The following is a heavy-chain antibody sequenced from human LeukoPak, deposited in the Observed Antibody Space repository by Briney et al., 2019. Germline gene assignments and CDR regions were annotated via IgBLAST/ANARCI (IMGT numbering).Heavy chain of an antibody. Sequence: PGGSLRLSCAASGFTFSSYAMSWVRQAPGKGLEWVPAISGSGGSTYYADPVKGRFTISRDNSKNTLYLQMNSLRAEDTAVYYCAKDCMIPQAYYYDSSGYYQTFDYWGQGTLVTVSS. CDR1: GFTFSSYA. V-gene: IGHV3-23*01. D-gene: IGHD3-22*01. CDR3: AKDCMIPQAYYYDSSGYYQTFDY. J-gene: IGHJ4*02. CDR2: ISGSGGST.